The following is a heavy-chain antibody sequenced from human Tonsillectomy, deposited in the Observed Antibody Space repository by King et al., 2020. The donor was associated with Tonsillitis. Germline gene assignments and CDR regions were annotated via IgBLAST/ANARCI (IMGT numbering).Heavy chain of an antibody. D-gene: IGHD1-1*01. J-gene: IGHJ2*01. CDR3: ASDGSCSLSYFDL. V-gene: IGHV4-61*01. CDR2: IYYSGST. Sequence: QLQESGPGLVKPSETLSLTCTVSGGSVSSGSYYWNWIRQPPGKGLEWIGHIYYSGSTNYNPSLKSRVTLTVDTSKNQFSLKLSSVTAADTAVYYCASDGSCSLSYFDLWGRGTLVSVSS. CDR1: GGSVSSGSYY.